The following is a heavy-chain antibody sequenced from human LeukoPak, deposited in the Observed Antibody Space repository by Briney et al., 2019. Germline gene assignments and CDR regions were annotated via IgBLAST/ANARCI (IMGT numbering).Heavy chain of an antibody. D-gene: IGHD3-22*01. J-gene: IGHJ4*02. Sequence: SETLSLTCTVSGYSISSGYYWDWIRQPPGKGLEWIGTLSHSGSSYYNPSLKSRVTISVDTSKNQFSLNLSSVTAADTAVYYCASPYDSSGYYYYDYWGQGTLVTVSS. CDR1: GYSISSGYY. CDR3: ASPYDSSGYYYYDY. V-gene: IGHV4-38-2*02. CDR2: LSHSGSS.